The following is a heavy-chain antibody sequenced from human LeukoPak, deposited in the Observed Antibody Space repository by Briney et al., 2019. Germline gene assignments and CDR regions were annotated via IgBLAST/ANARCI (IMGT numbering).Heavy chain of an antibody. CDR2: IYPGDSDT. Sequence: GESLKTSCKGSGYSFTSYWIGWVRQMPGKGLEWMGIIYPGDSDTRYSPSFQGQVTISADKSISTAYLQWSSLKASDAAMYYCARREDSYGYDYWGQGTLVTVSS. CDR3: ARREDSYGYDY. J-gene: IGHJ4*02. CDR1: GYSFTSYW. D-gene: IGHD5-18*01. V-gene: IGHV5-51*01.